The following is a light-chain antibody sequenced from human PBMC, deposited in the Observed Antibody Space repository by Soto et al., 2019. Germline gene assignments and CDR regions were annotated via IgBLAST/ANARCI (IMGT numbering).Light chain of an antibody. Sequence: QSALTQPASVSGSPGQSITISCTGTSRDVCAYNYVSWYQQHPGKAPKLMIYEVINRPSGVSNRFSGSKSGNTASLTISGLQDEDEADYYCGSYTSASTLVFGTGTKVTVL. CDR3: GSYTSASTLV. CDR2: EVI. J-gene: IGLJ1*01. V-gene: IGLV2-14*01. CDR1: SRDVCAYNY.